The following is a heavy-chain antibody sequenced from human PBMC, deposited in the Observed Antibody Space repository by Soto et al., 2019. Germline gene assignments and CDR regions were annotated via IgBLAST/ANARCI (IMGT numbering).Heavy chain of an antibody. D-gene: IGHD3-3*01. J-gene: IGHJ4*02. CDR1: GFTFSSYA. Sequence: EVQLLESGGGLVQPGGSLRLSCAASGFTFSSYAMSWVRQAPGKGLEWVSAISGSGGSTYYADSVKGRFTISRDNSKNTLYLQMNSLRAEDTAVYYCANWKSNYDFWSGYFDYWGQGTLVTVSS. CDR2: ISGSGGST. CDR3: ANWKSNYDFWSGYFDY. V-gene: IGHV3-23*01.